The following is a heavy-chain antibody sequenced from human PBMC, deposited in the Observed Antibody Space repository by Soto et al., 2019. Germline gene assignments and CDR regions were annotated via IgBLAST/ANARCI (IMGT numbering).Heavy chain of an antibody. Sequence: XGSLRLSCAAAGFTFSSYGMHWVRQAPGKGLEWVAVISYDGSNKYYADSVKGRFTISRDNSKNTLYLQMNSLRAEDTAVYYCAKDHAGYSSSWGQGTLVTVSS. V-gene: IGHV3-30*18. CDR2: ISYDGSNK. CDR3: AKDHAGYSSS. CDR1: GFTFSSYG. D-gene: IGHD6-13*01. J-gene: IGHJ4*02.